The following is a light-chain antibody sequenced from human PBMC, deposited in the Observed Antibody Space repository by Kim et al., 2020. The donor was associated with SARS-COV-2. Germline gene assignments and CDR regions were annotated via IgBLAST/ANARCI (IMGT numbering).Light chain of an antibody. J-gene: IGKJ2*01. V-gene: IGKV1-39*01. CDR3: QQSYSSPYT. CDR2: AAS. Sequence: DIQMTQSPSSLSASVGDRVTITCRASQIISTYLNWYQLKPGKAPKLLIYAASTLQSGVPSRFSGSGSGTDFTLTISSLQPEDFATYYCQQSYSSPYTFGQGTKLEI. CDR1: QIISTY.